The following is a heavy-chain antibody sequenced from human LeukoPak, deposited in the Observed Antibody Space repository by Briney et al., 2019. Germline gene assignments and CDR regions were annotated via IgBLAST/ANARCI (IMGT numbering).Heavy chain of an antibody. D-gene: IGHD6-13*01. CDR1: GFTFSRYS. CDR2: ISGSGGST. V-gene: IGHV3-23*01. J-gene: IGHJ4*02. CDR3: AKDRYSSSWYGDY. Sequence: GGSLRLSCAASGFTFSRYSVNWVRQAPGRGLEWVSAISGSGGSTYYADSVKGRFTISRDNSKNTLYLQMNSLRAEDTAVYYCAKDRYSSSWYGDYWGQGTLVTVSS.